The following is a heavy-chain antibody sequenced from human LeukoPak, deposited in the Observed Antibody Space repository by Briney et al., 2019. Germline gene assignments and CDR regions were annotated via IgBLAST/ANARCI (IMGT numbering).Heavy chain of an antibody. CDR2: IIPIFGTA. CDR1: GGTFSSYA. CDR3: ARPRGAITIFGVAQSYGMDV. J-gene: IGHJ6*02. D-gene: IGHD3-3*01. V-gene: IGHV1-69*13. Sequence: SVKVSCKASGGTFSSYAISWVRQAPGQGLEWMGGIIPIFGTANYAQKFQGRVTITADESTSTAYMELSSLRSEDTAVYYCARPRGAITIFGVAQSYGMDVWGRGTTVTVSS.